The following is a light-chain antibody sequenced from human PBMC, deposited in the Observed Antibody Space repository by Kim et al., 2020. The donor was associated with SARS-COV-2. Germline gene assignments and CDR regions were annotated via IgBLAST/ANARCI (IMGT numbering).Light chain of an antibody. CDR1: QTVSRDS. CDR2: GAS. CDR3: HQYGSSPPLT. Sequence: PGESATLSCRASQTVSRDSVAWYQHKPGQAPRLLIYGASARATDTPDRFSGSGSGTDFALTINRVEPEDFAVYFCHQYGSSPPLTFGQGTKVDIK. J-gene: IGKJ2*01. V-gene: IGKV3-20*01.